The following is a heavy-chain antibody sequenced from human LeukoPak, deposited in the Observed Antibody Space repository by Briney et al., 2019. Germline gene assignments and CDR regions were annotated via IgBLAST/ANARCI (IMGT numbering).Heavy chain of an antibody. J-gene: IGHJ4*02. CDR2: ISYDGSNK. D-gene: IGHD1-14*01. Sequence: QPGGSLRLSCAASGFTFSSYAMHWVRQAPGKGLEWVAVISYDGSNKYYADSVKGRFTISRDNSKNTLYLQMNSLRAEDTAVYYCARSNNRETLDYWGQGTQVTVSS. CDR1: GFTFSSYA. V-gene: IGHV3-30*04. CDR3: ARSNNRETLDY.